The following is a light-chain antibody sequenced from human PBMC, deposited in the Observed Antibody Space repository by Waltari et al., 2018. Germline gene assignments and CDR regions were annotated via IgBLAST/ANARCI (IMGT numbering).Light chain of an antibody. CDR2: VVT. CDR1: SSDVGVYDF. J-gene: IGLJ3*02. V-gene: IGLV2-11*01. CDR3: CSYAGTYFWV. Sequence: QSALTQPRSVSGSPGQSVTISCSGTSSDVGVYDFISWYQHHPGKAPKLMIYVVTKRPSGVPYSFSGSKSGNTASLTISGLQAEDEADYYCCSYAGTYFWVFGGGTKLTVL.